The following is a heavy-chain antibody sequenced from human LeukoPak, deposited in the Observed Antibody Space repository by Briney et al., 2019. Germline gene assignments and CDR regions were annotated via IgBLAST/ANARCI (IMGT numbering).Heavy chain of an antibody. V-gene: IGHV1-69*13. J-gene: IGHJ4*02. Sequence: SVKVSCKASGYTFTSYDINWVRQATGQGLEWMGGIIPIFGTANYAQKFQGRVTITADESTSTAYMELSSLRSEDTAVYYCARDRIAVAGTHFDYWGQGTLVTVSS. D-gene: IGHD6-19*01. CDR1: GYTFTSYD. CDR3: ARDRIAVAGTHFDY. CDR2: IIPIFGTA.